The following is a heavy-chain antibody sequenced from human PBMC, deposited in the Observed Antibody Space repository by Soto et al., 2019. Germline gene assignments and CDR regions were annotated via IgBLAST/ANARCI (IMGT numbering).Heavy chain of an antibody. J-gene: IGHJ5*02. V-gene: IGHV3-23*01. CDR1: GFTFGSYA. CDR3: AKDKGGWFDP. CDR2: ISGSGGST. Sequence: GGSLRLSCAASGFTFGSYAMSWVRQAPGKGLEWVSAISGSGGSTYYADSVKGRFTISRDNSKNTLYLQMNSLRAEDTAAYYCAKDKGGWFDPWGQGTLVTVSS. D-gene: IGHD1-26*01.